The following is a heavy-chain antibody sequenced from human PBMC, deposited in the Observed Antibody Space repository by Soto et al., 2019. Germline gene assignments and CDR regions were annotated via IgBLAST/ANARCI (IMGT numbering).Heavy chain of an antibody. V-gene: IGHV1-8*01. CDR2: MNPNSGNT. CDR1: GYTFTSYD. CDR3: ATLWGSYDWYYYYGMDV. D-gene: IGHD5-12*01. Sequence: ASVTVSCKASGYTFTSYDINWVRQATGQGLEWMGWMNPNSGNTGYAQKFQGRVAMTRNTSISTAYMELSSLRSEDTAVYYCATLWGSYDWYYYYGMDVWGQGTTVTVSS. J-gene: IGHJ6*02.